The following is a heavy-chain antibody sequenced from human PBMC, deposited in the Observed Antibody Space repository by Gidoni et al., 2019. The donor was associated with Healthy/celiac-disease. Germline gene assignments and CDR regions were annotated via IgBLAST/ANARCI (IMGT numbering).Heavy chain of an antibody. CDR3: ARIISGNSLFVDY. D-gene: IGHD2-21*02. CDR2: IFSNDEK. CDR1: AFSLSNARMV. J-gene: IGHJ4*02. Sequence: QVTLKESGPVLVKPTETLTLTCTVSAFSLSNARMVVSWIRQPPGKAREWLAHIFSNDEKSYSTSLKSRLTISKDTSKSQVVLTMTNMDPVDTATYYCARIISGNSLFVDYWGQGTLVTVSS. V-gene: IGHV2-26*01.